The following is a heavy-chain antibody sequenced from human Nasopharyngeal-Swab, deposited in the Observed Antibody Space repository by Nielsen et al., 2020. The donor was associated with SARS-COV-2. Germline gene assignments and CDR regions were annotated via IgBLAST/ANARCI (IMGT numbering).Heavy chain of an antibody. CDR2: TVPTADIT. Sequence: SVQVSCKASGGTFRRFGFSWVRQAPGRGLEWMGRTVPTADITQYAQQFQGRVTITADNSTSTTYMEMSSLRFEDTAVYYGTIDSRTYFDTSGHLDYWGQGTLVTVSS. V-gene: IGHV1-69*10. D-gene: IGHD3-22*01. CDR3: TIDSRTYFDTSGHLDY. J-gene: IGHJ4*02. CDR1: GGTFRRFG.